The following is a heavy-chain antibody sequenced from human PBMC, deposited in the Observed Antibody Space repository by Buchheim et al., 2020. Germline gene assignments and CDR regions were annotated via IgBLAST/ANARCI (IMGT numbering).Heavy chain of an antibody. J-gene: IGHJ6*02. Sequence: QVQLVESGGGVVQAGRSLRLSCGASGFTFSSYGMHWVRQAPGKGLEWVAVISYAGNKKYSADSGKGRFTISIDNSKNTLYLEMNSLRAEDTAVYYCVKAYYYGSGDYYSKLGYYYGMDVWGQGTT. CDR2: ISYAGNKK. D-gene: IGHD3-10*01. V-gene: IGHV3-30*18. CDR3: VKAYYYGSGDYYSKLGYYYGMDV. CDR1: GFTFSSYG.